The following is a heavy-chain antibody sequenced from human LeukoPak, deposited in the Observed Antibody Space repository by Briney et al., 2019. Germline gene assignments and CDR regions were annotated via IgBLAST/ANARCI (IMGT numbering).Heavy chain of an antibody. Sequence: GGSLRLSGAASGFTFSSYGMHWVRQAPGKGLEWVAVIWYGGSNKYYADSVKGRFTISRDNSKNTLYLQMNSLRAEDTAVYYCAKEGGYSYGSAFDIWGQGTMVTVSS. CDR3: AKEGGYSYGSAFDI. CDR2: IWYGGSNK. V-gene: IGHV3-30*02. CDR1: GFTFSSYG. D-gene: IGHD5-18*01. J-gene: IGHJ3*02.